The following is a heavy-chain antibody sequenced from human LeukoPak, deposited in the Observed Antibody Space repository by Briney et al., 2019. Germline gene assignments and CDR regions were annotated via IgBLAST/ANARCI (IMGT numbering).Heavy chain of an antibody. J-gene: IGHJ6*02. D-gene: IGHD4-17*01. CDR3: ARVRVTTSLYYYYGFDV. Sequence: GESLKISCKGSGYSFTNYWISWVRQMPGKGLEWMGRIDPSDSYINYSPSFQGHVTISADKSISTAYLQWSSLKASGTAIYYCARVRVTTSLYYYYGFDVWGQGTTVTVSS. CDR1: GYSFTNYW. V-gene: IGHV5-10-1*01. CDR2: IDPSDSYI.